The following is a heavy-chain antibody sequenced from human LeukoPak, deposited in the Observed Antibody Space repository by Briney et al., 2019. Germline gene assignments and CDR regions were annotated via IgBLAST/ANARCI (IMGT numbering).Heavy chain of an antibody. CDR1: GFTFSSYE. CDR3: ARYRGSGWVPLDY. CDR2: ISSGGGTI. D-gene: IGHD6-25*01. J-gene: IGHJ4*02. Sequence: GGSLRLSCVASGFTFSSYEMNWVRQAPGKGVDWISYISSGGGTIHYADSVKGRFTISRDNAKNSLYLQLNSLRAEDTAVYYCARYRGSGWVPLDYWGQGTLVTVSS. V-gene: IGHV3-48*03.